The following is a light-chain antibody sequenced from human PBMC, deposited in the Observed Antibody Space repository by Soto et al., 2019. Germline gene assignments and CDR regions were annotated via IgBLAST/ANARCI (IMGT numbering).Light chain of an antibody. CDR3: QQHNNWPLT. CDR1: QSVSSN. CDR2: GAS. Sequence: EIVMTQSPATLSVSPGERATLSCRASQSVSSNLAWYQQKPGQAPRRLVYGASTRATGIPARLSGSGSGTQFTLTISSLQSEDFVVYYCQQHNNWPLTFGGGTKVDIK. V-gene: IGKV3-15*01. J-gene: IGKJ4*02.